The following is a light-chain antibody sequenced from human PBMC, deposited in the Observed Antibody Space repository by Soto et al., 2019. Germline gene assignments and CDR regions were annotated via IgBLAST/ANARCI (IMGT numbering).Light chain of an antibody. CDR1: SSDVGTYNY. CDR3: SSYSSSTTHVV. J-gene: IGLJ2*01. V-gene: IGLV2-14*01. Sequence: QSALTQPASVSGSPGQSITISCTGTSSDVGTYNYVSWYQQHPGKAPKLIIYDVSNRPSGVSYRFSASKSGSTASLTISGLQAEDEADYYCSSYSSSTTHVVFGGGTKVTVL. CDR2: DVS.